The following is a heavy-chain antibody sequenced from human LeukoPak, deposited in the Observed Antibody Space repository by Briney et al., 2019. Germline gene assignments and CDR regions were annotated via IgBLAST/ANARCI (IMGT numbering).Heavy chain of an antibody. Sequence: GGSLRLSCAASGFTFSNYRMNWVRQAPGKGLEWVSAISGSGGSTYYADSVKGRFTISRDNSKNTLYLQMNSLRAEDTAVYYCAKERDYYDSSGYVDYWGQGTLVTVSS. CDR3: AKERDYYDSSGYVDY. J-gene: IGHJ4*02. D-gene: IGHD3-22*01. V-gene: IGHV3-23*01. CDR2: ISGSGGST. CDR1: GFTFSNYR.